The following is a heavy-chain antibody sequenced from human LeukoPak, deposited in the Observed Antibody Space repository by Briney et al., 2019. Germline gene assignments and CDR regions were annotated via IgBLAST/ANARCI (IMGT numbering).Heavy chain of an antibody. CDR1: GFTFRSYW. CDR3: ARGVSGWYFDL. CDR2: INSDGSST. V-gene: IGHV3-74*01. Sequence: PGGSLRPSCAASGFTFRSYWMHWVRQGPGKGLVWVSRINSDGSSTSYADSVKGRFTISRDNAKNTLYLQMNSLRAEDTAVYYCARGVSGWYFDLWGRGTLVTVSS. J-gene: IGHJ2*01.